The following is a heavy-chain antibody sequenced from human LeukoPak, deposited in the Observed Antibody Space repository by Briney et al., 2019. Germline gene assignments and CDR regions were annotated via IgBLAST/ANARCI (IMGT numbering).Heavy chain of an antibody. CDR2: INHSGST. J-gene: IGHJ4*02. CDR1: GGSFSGYY. Sequence: SETLSLTCAVYGGSFSGYYWSWIRQPPGEGLEWIGEINHSGSTNYNPSLKSRVTISVDTSKNQFSLKLSSVTAADTAVYYCARSRRRITMVRGVIPYFDYWGQGTLVTVSS. V-gene: IGHV4-34*01. D-gene: IGHD3-10*01. CDR3: ARSRRRITMVRGVIPYFDY.